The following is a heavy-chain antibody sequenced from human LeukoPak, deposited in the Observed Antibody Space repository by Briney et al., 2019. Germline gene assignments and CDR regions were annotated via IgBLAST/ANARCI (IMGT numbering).Heavy chain of an antibody. V-gene: IGHV2-5*02. J-gene: IGHJ4*02. CDR1: GFSFTTSGVG. CDR3: APGELGRFGH. Sequence: ESGPTLVKPTQTLTLTCTFSGFSFTTSGVGVHWIRQTPGKALEWLAVVWDDDMRYRPTLKNRLTIGRDMSKNQVILTMTNVDPEDTATYFCAPGELGRFGHWGQGTLVTVSS. CDR2: VWDDDM. D-gene: IGHD7-27*01.